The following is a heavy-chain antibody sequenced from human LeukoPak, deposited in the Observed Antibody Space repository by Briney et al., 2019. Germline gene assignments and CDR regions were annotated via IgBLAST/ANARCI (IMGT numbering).Heavy chain of an antibody. J-gene: IGHJ4*02. D-gene: IGHD6-19*01. CDR2: INHSGST. CDR1: GGSFSGYY. CDR3: ARGYSSGWFLGIDY. Sequence: SETLSLTCAVYGGSFSGYYWSWIRQPPGKGLEWIGEINHSGSTNYNPSLKSRVTISVDTSKNQFSLKLSSVTAADTAVYYCARGYSSGWFLGIDYWGQGTLVTVPS. V-gene: IGHV4-34*01.